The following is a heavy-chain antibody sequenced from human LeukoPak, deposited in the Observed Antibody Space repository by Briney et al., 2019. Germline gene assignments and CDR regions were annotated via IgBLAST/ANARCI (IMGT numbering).Heavy chain of an antibody. Sequence: SETLSLTCTVSGGSISSSSYYWGWIRQPPGKGLEWIGSIYYSGSTYYNPSLKSQVTISVDTSKNQFSLKLSSVTAADTAVYYCARLKMATTRSVDYWGQGTLVTVSS. V-gene: IGHV4-39*01. CDR1: GGSISSSSYY. CDR2: IYYSGST. CDR3: ARLKMATTRSVDY. D-gene: IGHD5-24*01. J-gene: IGHJ4*02.